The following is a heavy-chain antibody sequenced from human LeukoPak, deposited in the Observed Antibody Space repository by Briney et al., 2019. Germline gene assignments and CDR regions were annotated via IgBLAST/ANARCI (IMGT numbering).Heavy chain of an antibody. J-gene: IGHJ3*02. CDR3: ARERYSSSPRNDAFDI. Sequence: GGSLRLSCAASGFTFSSYSMNWVRQAPGKGLEWVSSISSSSSYIYYADSVKGRFTISRDNAKNSLYLQMNSLRAEDTAVYYCARERYSSSPRNDAFDIWGQGTMVTVSS. CDR1: GFTFSSYS. D-gene: IGHD6-6*01. V-gene: IGHV3-21*01. CDR2: ISSSSSYI.